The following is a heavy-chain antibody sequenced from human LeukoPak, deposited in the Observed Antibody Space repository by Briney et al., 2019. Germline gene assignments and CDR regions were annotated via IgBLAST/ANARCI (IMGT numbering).Heavy chain of an antibody. J-gene: IGHJ4*02. V-gene: IGHV3-11*04. Sequence: GGSLRLSCAASGFTFSDYYMSWIRQAPGKGLEWVSYISSSGNTIYYADSVKGRFTISRDNAKNSLYLQMNSLRAEDTAVYYCARSPTNTDLAHWGQGTLVTVSS. D-gene: IGHD3/OR15-3a*01. CDR2: ISSSGNTI. CDR3: ARSPTNTDLAH. CDR1: GFTFSDYY.